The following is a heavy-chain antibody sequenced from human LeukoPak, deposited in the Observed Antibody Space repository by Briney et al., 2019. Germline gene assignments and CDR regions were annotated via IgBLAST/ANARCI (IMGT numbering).Heavy chain of an antibody. D-gene: IGHD4-11*01. CDR3: AKGKTVNYVGDTNFDY. V-gene: IGHV3-23*01. CDR1: GFTFSTYG. CDR2: ISASGGNT. J-gene: IGHJ4*02. Sequence: GGSLRLSCAASGFTFSTYGMSGVRQAPGKGLQWVSGISASGGNTYYADSAKGRFTISRDNSKNTLYLQMHSLRAEDTAVYYCAKGKTVNYVGDTNFDYWGQGTLLTVSS.